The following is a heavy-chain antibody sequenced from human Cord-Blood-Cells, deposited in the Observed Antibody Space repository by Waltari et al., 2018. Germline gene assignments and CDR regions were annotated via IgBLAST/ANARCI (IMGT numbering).Heavy chain of an antibody. CDR2: INHSGST. Sequence: QVQLQQWGAGLLKPSETLSLTCAVYGGSFSGSYCTWTRQPSGTGLEWIGEINHSGSTNYNPSLKSRVTISVDTSKNQFSLKLSSVTAADTAVYYCARASSLYCSSTSCYDAFDIWGQGTMVTVSS. J-gene: IGHJ3*02. CDR1: GGSFSGSY. D-gene: IGHD2-2*01. CDR3: ARASSLYCSSTSCYDAFDI. V-gene: IGHV4-34*01.